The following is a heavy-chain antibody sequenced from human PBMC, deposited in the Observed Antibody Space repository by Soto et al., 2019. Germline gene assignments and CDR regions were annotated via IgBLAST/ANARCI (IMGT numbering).Heavy chain of an antibody. Sequence: GASGKVSCKGSGYTFTRYDIKWGGQATGQGLEWMGWINPTTGNTGYAQKFQGRVTMTRNTSISTAYMELSSLRSEDTAVYYCASASYRFGYYYYYMDVWGKGTTVTVSS. V-gene: IGHV1-8*01. CDR3: ASASYRFGYYYYYMDV. CDR2: INPTTGNT. CDR1: GYTFTRYD. D-gene: IGHD3-10*01. J-gene: IGHJ6*03.